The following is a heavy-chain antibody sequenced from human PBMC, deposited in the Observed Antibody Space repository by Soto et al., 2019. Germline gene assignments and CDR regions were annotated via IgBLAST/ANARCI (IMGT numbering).Heavy chain of an antibody. D-gene: IGHD2-15*01. J-gene: IGHJ4*02. CDR1: GFTFSSYA. Sequence: GGSLRLSFAASGFTFSSYAMSWVRQAPGKGLEWVSTISGSGGNTDYADSAKGRFTISRDNSKNTLYLQMNSLRAEDTAVYYCAKDRGYCSGGSCYGYYYFDYWGQGTLVTVSS. V-gene: IGHV3-23*01. CDR3: AKDRGYCSGGSCYGYYYFDY. CDR2: ISGSGGNT.